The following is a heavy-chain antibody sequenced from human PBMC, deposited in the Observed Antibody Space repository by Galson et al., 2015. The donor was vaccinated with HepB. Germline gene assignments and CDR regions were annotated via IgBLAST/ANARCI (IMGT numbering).Heavy chain of an antibody. CDR1: GFTFSNYG. Sequence: SLRLSCAASGFTFSNYGMHWVRQAPGKGLEWVAVIWYDGSYKFYLDSVKGRFTISRDNSKDTLYLEMSRLRVEDTAMYYCARNQLVGGALDVWGQGTTVIVSS. CDR3: ARNQLVGGALDV. CDR2: IWYDGSYK. D-gene: IGHD3-10*01. J-gene: IGHJ6*02. V-gene: IGHV3-33*08.